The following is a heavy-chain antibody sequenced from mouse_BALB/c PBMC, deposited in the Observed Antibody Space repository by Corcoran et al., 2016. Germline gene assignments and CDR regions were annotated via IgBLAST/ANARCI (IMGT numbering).Heavy chain of an antibody. J-gene: IGHJ2*01. CDR3: ARLDDGYFYFDY. Sequence: QIQLVQSGPELKKPGETVKISCKASGYTFTNYGMNWVKQAPGKGLKWMGWINTYTGEPTYADDFKGRFAFSLETSASTAYLQINNLKNEDMATYFCARLDDGYFYFDYWGQGTTLTVSS. CDR2: INTYTGEP. CDR1: GYTFTNYG. D-gene: IGHD2-3*01. V-gene: IGHV9-1*02.